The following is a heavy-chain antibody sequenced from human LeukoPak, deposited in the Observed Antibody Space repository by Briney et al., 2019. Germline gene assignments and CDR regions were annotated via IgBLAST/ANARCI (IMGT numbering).Heavy chain of an antibody. D-gene: IGHD6-19*01. CDR1: GGSLNNNY. V-gene: IGHV4-59*08. Sequence: SETLSLTCTVSGGSLNNNYWNWVRQPPGKGLEWIGYISYSGSTNYNPSLESRATISVASSRAQFSLKINSVTAADTAVYFCARHLSDRTTVAGEFDYWGQGTLVTVSS. J-gene: IGHJ4*02. CDR3: ARHLSDRTTVAGEFDY. CDR2: ISYSGST.